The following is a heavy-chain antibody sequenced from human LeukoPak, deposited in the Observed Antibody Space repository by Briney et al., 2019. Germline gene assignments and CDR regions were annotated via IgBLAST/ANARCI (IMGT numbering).Heavy chain of an antibody. CDR1: GGSISSYY. Sequence: SETLSLTCTVSGGSISSYYWSWIRQPPGKGLEWIGYIYYSGSTNYNPSLKSRVTISVDTSKNQFSLKLSSVTAADTAVYYCAYALGYCSSTSCYTNGGFDYWGQGTLVTVSS. V-gene: IGHV4-59*08. CDR2: IYYSGST. CDR3: AYALGYCSSTSCYTNGGFDY. D-gene: IGHD2-2*02. J-gene: IGHJ4*02.